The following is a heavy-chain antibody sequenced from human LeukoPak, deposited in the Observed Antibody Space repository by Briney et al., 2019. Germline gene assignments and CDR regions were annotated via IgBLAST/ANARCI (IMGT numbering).Heavy chain of an antibody. CDR3: ATFYYDSSGYYDY. Sequence: SETLSLTCTVSGGSISSGGYYWGWIRQPPGKGLEWIGSIYYSGSTHYNPSLKSRVTISVDTSKNQFSLKLSSVTAADTAVYYCATFYYDSSGYYDYWGQGTLVTVSS. CDR2: IYYSGST. D-gene: IGHD3-22*01. J-gene: IGHJ4*02. CDR1: GGSISSGGYY. V-gene: IGHV4-39*01.